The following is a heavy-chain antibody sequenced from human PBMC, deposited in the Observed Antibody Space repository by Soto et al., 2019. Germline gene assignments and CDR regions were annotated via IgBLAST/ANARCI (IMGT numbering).Heavy chain of an antibody. CDR1: GYSFTSYW. D-gene: IGHD2-2*01. V-gene: IGHV5-51*01. J-gene: IGHJ6*03. Sequence: EVQLVQSGAEVKKPGESLKISCKGSGYSFTSYWIGWVRQMPGKGLEWMGIIYPGDSDTRYSPSFQGQVTISADKSISTAYLQWSSLKASDTAMYYCARHRTDVPAAMTQLYYYYYMDVWGKGTTVTVSS. CDR3: ARHRTDVPAAMTQLYYYYYMDV. CDR2: IYPGDSDT.